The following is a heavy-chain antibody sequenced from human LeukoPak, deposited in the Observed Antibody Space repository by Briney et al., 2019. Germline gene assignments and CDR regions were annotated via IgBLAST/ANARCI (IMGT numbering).Heavy chain of an antibody. CDR3: AKGYSYGREANWFDP. J-gene: IGHJ5*02. Sequence: GGSLRLSCAASGFTFSSYAMSWVRQAPGKGLEWVSAISGSGGSTYYADSVKGRFTISRDNSKNTLYLQMNSLRAEDTAVYYCAKGYSYGREANWFDPWGQGTLVTVSS. V-gene: IGHV3-23*01. D-gene: IGHD5-18*01. CDR1: GFTFSSYA. CDR2: ISGSGGST.